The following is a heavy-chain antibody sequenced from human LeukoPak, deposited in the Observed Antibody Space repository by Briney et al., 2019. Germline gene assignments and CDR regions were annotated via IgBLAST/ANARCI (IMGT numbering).Heavy chain of an antibody. CDR2: ISYDGSNK. CDR1: GFTFSSYG. D-gene: IGHD6-19*01. J-gene: IGHJ6*02. CDR3: AKDRGWFFGAMDV. Sequence: PGRSLRLSCAASGFTFSSYGMHWVRQAPGKGLEWVAVISYDGSNKYYADSVKVRFTISRDNSKNTLDLQMNSLRAEDTAVYYCAKDRGWFFGAMDVWGQGTTVTVSS. V-gene: IGHV3-30*18.